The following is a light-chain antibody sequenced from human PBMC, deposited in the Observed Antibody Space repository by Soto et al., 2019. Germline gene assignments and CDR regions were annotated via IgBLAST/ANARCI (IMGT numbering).Light chain of an antibody. J-gene: IGKJ5*01. CDR1: QSVSSSY. CDR2: GAF. CDR3: LQYDNWPPIT. V-gene: IGKV3-20*01. Sequence: EIVLTQSPGTVSLSPGESATLSFRSIQSVSSSYLAWYQQKPGQAPRLLIYGAFTRATGIPVRFSGSGSGTDFALTISNLQSEDFALYYCLQYDNWPPITFGQGTRLEIK.